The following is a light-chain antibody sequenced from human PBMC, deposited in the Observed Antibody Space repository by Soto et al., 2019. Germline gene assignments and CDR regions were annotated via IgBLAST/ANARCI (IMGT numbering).Light chain of an antibody. CDR1: SSNIENNA. Sequence: QSVLTQPPSVSGAPRQRVTISCSGSSSNIENNAVNWYQQLPGKTPKLLVYYDNLRPSGVSNRFSGSKSGTSASLAISGLQSEDEAHYYCAAWDDSLNGRVFGGGTRLTVL. CDR3: AAWDDSLNGRV. J-gene: IGLJ3*02. CDR2: YDN. V-gene: IGLV1-36*01.